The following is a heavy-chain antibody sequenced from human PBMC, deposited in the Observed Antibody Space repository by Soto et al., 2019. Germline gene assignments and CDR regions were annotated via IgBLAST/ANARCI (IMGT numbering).Heavy chain of an antibody. CDR1: GGSISSGGNY. V-gene: IGHV4-31*02. Sequence: SETLSLTCTVSGGSISSGGNYWSWIRQHPGKGLEYIGYIYYSGSTYYNPSLKSRVTISVDTSKNQFSLKLSSVTAADTAVYYCARHGYHSSGQYMYYFDYWGQGTLVTVSS. D-gene: IGHD3-22*01. CDR3: ARHGYHSSGQYMYYFDY. J-gene: IGHJ4*02. CDR2: IYYSGST.